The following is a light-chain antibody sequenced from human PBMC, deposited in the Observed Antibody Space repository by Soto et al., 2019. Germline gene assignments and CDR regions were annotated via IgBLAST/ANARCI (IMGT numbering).Light chain of an antibody. Sequence: QSALTRPASVSGSPGQSITISCTGTSSDIGGYDYVSWYRQHPGKAPKLLIYEVIHRPSGVSNRFSGSKSGNTASLTISGLQADDEADYYCSSYTSRSIVVFGGGTKLTVL. CDR1: SSDIGGYDY. V-gene: IGLV2-14*01. J-gene: IGLJ2*01. CDR2: EVI. CDR3: SSYTSRSIVV.